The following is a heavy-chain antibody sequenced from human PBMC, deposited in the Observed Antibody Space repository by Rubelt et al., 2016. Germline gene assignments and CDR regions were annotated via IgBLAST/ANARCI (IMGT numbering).Heavy chain of an antibody. V-gene: IGHV3-48*04. Sequence: EVQLVESGGGLVQPGGSLRLSCAASGFTFSSYSMNWVRQAPGKGLEWVSYISSSSSTIYYADSVKGRVAISIDNGKNSLYLQRNSLRAEDTAVYYCARVREHYGFNYYYGMDVWGQGTTVTVSS. CDR2: ISSSSSTI. J-gene: IGHJ6*02. CDR3: ARVREHYGFNYYYGMDV. D-gene: IGHD3-10*01. CDR1: GFTFSSYS.